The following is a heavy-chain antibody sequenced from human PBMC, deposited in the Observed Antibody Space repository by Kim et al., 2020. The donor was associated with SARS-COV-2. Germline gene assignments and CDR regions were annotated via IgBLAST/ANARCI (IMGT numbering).Heavy chain of an antibody. CDR1: GFTFSSYS. V-gene: IGHV3-21*01. D-gene: IGHD3-10*01. Sequence: GGSLRLSCAASGFTFSSYSMNWVRQAPGKGLEWVSSISSSSSYIYYADSVKGRFTISRDNAKNSLYLQMNSLRAEDTAVYYCAREVLWFGELSYYFDYWGQGTLVTVSS. CDR2: ISSSSSYI. CDR3: AREVLWFGELSYYFDY. J-gene: IGHJ4*02.